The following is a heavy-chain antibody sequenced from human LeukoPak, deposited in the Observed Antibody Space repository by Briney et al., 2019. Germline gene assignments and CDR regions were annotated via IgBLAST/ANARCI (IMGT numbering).Heavy chain of an antibody. CDR1: GYTFTSYY. J-gene: IGHJ4*02. CDR3: ARDWSSSGWYHQFDY. V-gene: IGHV1-46*01. Sequence: GASVKVSCKASGYTFTSYYMHWVRQAPGQGLEWMGIINPSGGSTSYAQKFQGRVTMIRDTSTSTVYMELNSLRAEDTAVYYCARDWSSSGWYHQFDYWGQGTLVTVSS. CDR2: INPSGGST. D-gene: IGHD6-19*01.